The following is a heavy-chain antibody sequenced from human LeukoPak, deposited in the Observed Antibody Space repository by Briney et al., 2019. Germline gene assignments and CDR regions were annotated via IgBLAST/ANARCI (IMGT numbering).Heavy chain of an antibody. CDR2: ISGSGGST. CDR1: GFTFSSYA. V-gene: IGHV3-23*01. CDR3: AKSGALYSSSWYYFDY. J-gene: IGHJ4*02. D-gene: IGHD6-13*01. Sequence: PGGSLRLSCAASGFTFSSYAVSWVRQAPGKGLEWVSAISGSGGSTYYADSVKGRFTISRDNSKNTLYLQMNSLRAEDTAVYYCAKSGALYSSSWYYFDYWGQGTLVTVSS.